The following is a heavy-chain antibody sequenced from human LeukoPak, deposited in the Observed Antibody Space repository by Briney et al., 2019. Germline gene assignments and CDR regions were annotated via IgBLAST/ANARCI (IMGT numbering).Heavy chain of an antibody. J-gene: IGHJ5*02. D-gene: IGHD3-3*01. CDR2: INHSGST. Sequence: SETLSLTCTVSGGSISSYYWSWIRQPPGKGLERIGEINHSGSTNYNPSLKGRVTISVDTSKNQFSLKLSSVTAADTAVYYCARQFGYYRSAWFDPWGQGTLVTVSS. CDR3: ARQFGYYRSAWFDP. V-gene: IGHV4-34*01. CDR1: GGSISSYY.